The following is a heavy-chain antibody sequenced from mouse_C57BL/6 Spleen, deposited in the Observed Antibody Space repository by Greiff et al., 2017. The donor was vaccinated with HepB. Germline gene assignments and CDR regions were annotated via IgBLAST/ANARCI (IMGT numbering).Heavy chain of an antibody. J-gene: IGHJ1*03. Sequence: QVQLQQSGPELVKPGASVKISCKASGYSFSSSLMNGVKQRPGKGLEWIGRIYPGDGATNYNGKFKGKATLTADKSSSTAYMQLSSLTSEDSAVYFCARDGSRKYFDVWGTGTTLTVSS. CDR2: IYPGDGAT. V-gene: IGHV1-82*01. CDR3: ARDGSRKYFDV. CDR1: GYSFSSSL. D-gene: IGHD1-1*01.